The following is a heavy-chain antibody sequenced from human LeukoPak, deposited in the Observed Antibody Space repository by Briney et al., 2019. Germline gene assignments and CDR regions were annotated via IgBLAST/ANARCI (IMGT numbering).Heavy chain of an antibody. V-gene: IGHV1-18*01. CDR2: ISAYNGNT. CDR1: GYTFTRYG. CDR3: ARGGGYSYGPTDYFDY. J-gene: IGHJ4*02. Sequence: ASVKVSCKAAGYTFTRYGISWGREAPGQGREWLGWISAYNGNTNYAQKLQGRVTMTTDTSTSTAYMGLRSLRSDDTAVYYCARGGGYSYGPTDYFDYWGQGTLVTVSS. D-gene: IGHD5-18*01.